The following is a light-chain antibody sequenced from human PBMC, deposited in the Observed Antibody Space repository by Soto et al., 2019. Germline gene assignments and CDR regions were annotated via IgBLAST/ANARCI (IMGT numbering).Light chain of an antibody. CDR2: DAS. Sequence: EIVLTQSPATLSLSPGERATFSCRASQSVSSSLAWYQQKPGRAPRLLIYDASNRATGIPARFSGSGSGTDFTLTISSLEPEDFAVYYCQQRSNWLWTFGQGTKVEIK. CDR1: QSVSSS. V-gene: IGKV3-11*01. J-gene: IGKJ1*01. CDR3: QQRSNWLWT.